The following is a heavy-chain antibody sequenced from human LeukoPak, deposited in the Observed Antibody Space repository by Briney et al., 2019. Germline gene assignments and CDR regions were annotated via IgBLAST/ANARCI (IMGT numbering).Heavy chain of an antibody. CDR2: ISYDGSNK. V-gene: IGHV3-30*04. D-gene: IGHD3-9*01. J-gene: IGHJ4*02. CDR1: GFTFSSYA. Sequence: PGGSLRLSCAAYGFTFSSYAMHWVRQAPGKGLEWVAVISYDGSNKYYADSVKGRFTISRDNSKNTLYLQRNILRAEDTAVYYGARENFDWLCVFDYWGQGTLVTVSS. CDR3: ARENFDWLCVFDY.